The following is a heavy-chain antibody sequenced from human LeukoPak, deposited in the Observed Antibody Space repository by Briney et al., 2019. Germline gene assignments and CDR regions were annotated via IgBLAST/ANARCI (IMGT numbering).Heavy chain of an antibody. J-gene: IGHJ4*02. CDR3: AIPNSLDY. Sequence: GGSLRLSCAASGFAFSDYYMSWIRQAPGKGLEWVAWISGSRSKKNYASSLKRRPILSRANAKNSVYLQMISLSAEDQAVYYCAIPNSLDYWRQGPLVPVSS. CDR2: ISGSRSKK. D-gene: IGHD2-2*02. V-gene: IGHV3-11*03. CDR1: GFAFSDYY.